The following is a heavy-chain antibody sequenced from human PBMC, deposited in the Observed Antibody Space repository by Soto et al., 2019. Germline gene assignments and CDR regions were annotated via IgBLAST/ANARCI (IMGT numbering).Heavy chain of an antibody. D-gene: IGHD3-22*01. Sequence: GGSLRLSCAASGFTFSSYSMNWVRQAPGKGLEWVSYISSSSSTIYYADSVKGRFTISRDNAKNSLYLQMNSLRDEDTAVYYCAREPGYTYYYDSSGYLPSPYYYYYGMDGWGQGTTVTVSS. V-gene: IGHV3-48*02. CDR2: ISSSSSTI. J-gene: IGHJ6*02. CDR3: AREPGYTYYYDSSGYLPSPYYYYYGMDG. CDR1: GFTFSSYS.